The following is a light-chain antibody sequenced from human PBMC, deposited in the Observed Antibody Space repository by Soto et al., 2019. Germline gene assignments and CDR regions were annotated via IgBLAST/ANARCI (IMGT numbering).Light chain of an antibody. Sequence: DIQLTQSPSFLSASVGDRVTMTCRVSQGISNYLAWYQQRPGKAPKLLIYAASTLQTGVPSRFSGSGSGTEFTLTISSLQPEDFATYHCQQLTSYPRSTFGQGTRLEIK. CDR1: QGISNY. CDR2: AAS. V-gene: IGKV1-9*01. CDR3: QQLTSYPRST. J-gene: IGKJ5*01.